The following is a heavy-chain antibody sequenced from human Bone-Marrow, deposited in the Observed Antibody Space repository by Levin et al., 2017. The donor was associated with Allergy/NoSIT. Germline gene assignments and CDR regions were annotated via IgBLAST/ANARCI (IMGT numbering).Heavy chain of an antibody. J-gene: IGHJ6*02. CDR1: GYTFNNYW. CDR2: FHPADSES. V-gene: IGHV5-51*01. CDR3: ARHGGFCSGGRCDGGNYYYDLDV. D-gene: IGHD2-15*01. Sequence: GESLKISCKGSGYTFNNYWIAWVRQIPGKGLEWMGSFHPADSESKNNPSFQGQVTISADTSITTAYLQWGSLKASASAIYYCARHGGFCSGGRCDGGNYYYDLDVWGQGTTVTVSS.